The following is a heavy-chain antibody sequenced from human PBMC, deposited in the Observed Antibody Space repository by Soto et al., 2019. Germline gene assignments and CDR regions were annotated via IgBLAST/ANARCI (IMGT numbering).Heavy chain of an antibody. CDR1: GFTFSSYW. CDR3: ATDTYCPATCYRGHGN. CDR2: MNQHGSDI. D-gene: IGHD2-8*02. Sequence: EVQLVESGGDLVQPGGSLRLSCAASGFTFSSYWMAWVRQSPGKGLEWVASMNQHGSDIQYVDSVKGRFTISRDNARNLLSLQVNNLRAEDTAIYYCATDTYCPATCYRGHGNWGRGTRVTVSS. J-gene: IGHJ4*02. V-gene: IGHV3-7*01.